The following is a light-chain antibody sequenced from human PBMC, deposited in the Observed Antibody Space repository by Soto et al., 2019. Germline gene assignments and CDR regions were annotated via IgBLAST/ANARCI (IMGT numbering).Light chain of an antibody. V-gene: IGKV1-16*01. CDR1: KGINNY. CDR2: ATS. J-gene: IGKJ1*01. Sequence: DIQMTQSPPSLSASVGDRVTITCRASKGINNYLAWFQQQPGTAPKPLIYATSTLHSGVPSRFTGSGSGTEFTLTITSLQPEDFVTYYCQQYNSYPLTLGQGTKVEVK. CDR3: QQYNSYPLT.